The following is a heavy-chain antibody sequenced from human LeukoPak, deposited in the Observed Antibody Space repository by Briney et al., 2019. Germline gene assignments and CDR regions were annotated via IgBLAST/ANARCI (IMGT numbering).Heavy chain of an antibody. J-gene: IGHJ6*02. CDR3: ARDLLSSSFYTRYYYYGMDV. CDR1: GFTFSSYW. D-gene: IGHD6-13*01. CDR2: IKQDGSEK. Sequence: GGSLGLSCAASGFTFSSYWMSWVRQAPGKGLEWVANIKQDGSEKYYVDSVKGRFTISRDNAKNSLYLQMNSLRAEDTAVYYCARDLLSSSFYTRYYYYGMDVWGQGTTVTVSS. V-gene: IGHV3-7*01.